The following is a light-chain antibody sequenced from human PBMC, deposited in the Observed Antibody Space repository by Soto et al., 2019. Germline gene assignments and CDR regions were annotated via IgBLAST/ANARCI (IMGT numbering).Light chain of an antibody. V-gene: IGLV3-1*01. J-gene: IGLJ2*01. CDR2: QDS. Sequence: SYELTQPPSVSVSPGQTAGITSYGDKLGSKYVCWYQQKPGQSPVVVIYQDSKRPSGIPERFSGSNSENTATLTISGTQAMDEADYYCQAWDSSTVVFGGGTQLTVL. CDR3: QAWDSSTVV. CDR1: KLGSKY.